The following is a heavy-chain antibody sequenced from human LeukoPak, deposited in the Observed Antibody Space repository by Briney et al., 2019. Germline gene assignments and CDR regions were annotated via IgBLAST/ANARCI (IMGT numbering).Heavy chain of an antibody. V-gene: IGHV1-24*01. D-gene: IGHD2-15*01. CDR2: FDPEDGET. Sequence: ASVKVSCTVSGYTLTELSMHWVRQAPGKGLEWMGGFDPEDGETIYAQKFQGRVTMTEDTSTDTAYMELSSLRSEDTAVYYCATGEDTNDAFDIWGQGTMVTVSS. CDR1: GYTLTELS. CDR3: ATGEDTNDAFDI. J-gene: IGHJ3*02.